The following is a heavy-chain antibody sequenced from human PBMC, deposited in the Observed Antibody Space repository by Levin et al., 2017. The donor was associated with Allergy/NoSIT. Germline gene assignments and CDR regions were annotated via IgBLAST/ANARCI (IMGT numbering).Heavy chain of an antibody. CDR1: GFTFSSYA. Sequence: GESLNISCAASGFTFSSYAMSWVRQAPGKGLEWVSAISGSGGSTYYADSVKGRFTISRDNSKNTLYLQMNSLRAEDTAVYYCAKDPSSRITMVRGAEPEYYFDYWGQGTLVTVSS. J-gene: IGHJ4*02. CDR3: AKDPSSRITMVRGAEPEYYFDY. V-gene: IGHV3-23*01. D-gene: IGHD3-10*01. CDR2: ISGSGGST.